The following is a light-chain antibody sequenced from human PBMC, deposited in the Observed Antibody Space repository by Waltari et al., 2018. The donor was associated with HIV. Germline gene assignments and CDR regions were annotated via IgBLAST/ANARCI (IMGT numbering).Light chain of an antibody. CDR3: QQHGSSPWT. CDR1: QSVNTNY. Sequence: EIVLTQSPGTLSLSPGDRAILSCRASQSVNTNYLAWYQQKAGQAPRLVMYGASNRATGIPDRFSSSGSGTDFTLTISRLGPEDFAVYYCQQHGSSPWTFGQGTKVEIK. J-gene: IGKJ1*01. V-gene: IGKV3-20*01. CDR2: GAS.